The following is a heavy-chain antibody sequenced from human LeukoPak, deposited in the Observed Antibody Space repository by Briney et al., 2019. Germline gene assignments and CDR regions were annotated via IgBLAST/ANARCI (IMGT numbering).Heavy chain of an antibody. D-gene: IGHD3-22*01. CDR3: AKALYYYDSSGYMPLTRSPNDY. V-gene: IGHV3-23*01. CDR2: IRGSGGST. CDR1: GFTVSSYA. Sequence: PGGSLRLSCAASGFTVSSYAVSWVRQAPGKGLEWVSGIRGSGGSTYYADSVKGRFTISRDNSKNTLYLQMNSLRAEDTAVYYCAKALYYYDSSGYMPLTRSPNDYWGQGTLVTVSS. J-gene: IGHJ4*02.